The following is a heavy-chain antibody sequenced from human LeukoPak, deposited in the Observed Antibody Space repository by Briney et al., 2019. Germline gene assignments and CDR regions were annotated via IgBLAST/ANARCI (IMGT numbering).Heavy chain of an antibody. V-gene: IGHV1-2*02. CDR1: GYTFTGYY. CDR3: ARDKLEWLFGRSDAFDI. D-gene: IGHD3-3*01. J-gene: IGHJ3*02. Sequence: ASVKVSCKASGYTFTGYYVHWVRQAPGQGLEWMGWINPNSGGTNYAQKFQGRVTMTRDTSISTAYMELSRLRSDDTAVYYCARDKLEWLFGRSDAFDIWGQGTMVTVSS. CDR2: INPNSGGT.